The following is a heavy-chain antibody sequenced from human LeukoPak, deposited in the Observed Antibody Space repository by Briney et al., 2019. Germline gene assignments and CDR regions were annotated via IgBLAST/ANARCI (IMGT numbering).Heavy chain of an antibody. J-gene: IGHJ4*02. CDR1: GGSISSGDYY. Sequence: PSETLSPTCTVSGGSISSGDYYWSWIRQPPGKGLEWIGYIYYSGSTYYNPSLKSRLTISGDTSKNQFSLRLSSVTAADTAVYYRARGTWSSSIDYWGQGTLVTVSS. D-gene: IGHD6-6*01. CDR2: IYYSGST. V-gene: IGHV4-30-4*01. CDR3: ARGTWSSSIDY.